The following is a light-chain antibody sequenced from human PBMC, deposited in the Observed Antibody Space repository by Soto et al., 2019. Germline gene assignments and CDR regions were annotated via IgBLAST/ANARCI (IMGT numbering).Light chain of an antibody. CDR2: LGS. CDR3: MQALQTPLT. Sequence: DIVMTQSPLSLPVTPGEPASISCRSSQSLLHSNGYNYLDWYLQKPGQSPQLLIYLGSNRASGVPDRFSGSGSGTDFTLKNSRVETEDVGVYYCMQALQTPLTFGGGTKAEI. J-gene: IGKJ4*01. CDR1: QSLLHSNGYNY. V-gene: IGKV2-28*01.